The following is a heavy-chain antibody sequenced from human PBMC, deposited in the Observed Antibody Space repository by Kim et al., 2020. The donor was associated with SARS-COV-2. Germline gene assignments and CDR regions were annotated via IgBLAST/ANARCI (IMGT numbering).Heavy chain of an antibody. CDR3: ARDAFGYSTSHPLGQ. CDR1: GFIFSTYS. CDR2: ISYDGSEK. J-gene: IGHJ4*02. Sequence: GGSLRLSCAASGFIFSTYSMHWVRQAPGKGLEWVAAISYDGSEKYYADSVKGRFTISRDNSKNTLYLQLNSLRGEDTALYYCARDAFGYSTSHPLGQWGQVTLVTVSS. V-gene: IGHV3-30*04. D-gene: IGHD6-13*01.